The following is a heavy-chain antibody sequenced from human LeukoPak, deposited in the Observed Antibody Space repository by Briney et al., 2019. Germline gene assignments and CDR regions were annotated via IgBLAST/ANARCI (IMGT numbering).Heavy chain of an antibody. CDR3: ARDRRRTYYSSGMDA. J-gene: IGHJ6*02. CDR2: ISAYNGNT. Sequence: GASVKVSCKASGYTFTSYGISWVRQAPGQGLEWMGWISAYNGNTNYAQKLQGRVTMTTDTSTSTAYMELRSLRSDDTAVYYCARDRRRTYYSSGMDAWGQGTTVTVSS. V-gene: IGHV1-18*01. CDR1: GYTFTSYG.